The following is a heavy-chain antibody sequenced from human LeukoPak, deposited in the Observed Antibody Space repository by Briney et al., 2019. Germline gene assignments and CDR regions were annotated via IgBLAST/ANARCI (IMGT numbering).Heavy chain of an antibody. J-gene: IGHJ3*02. Sequence: GASVKVSCKASGYTFTGYYMHWVRQAPGQGLEWMGWINPNSGGTNYAQKFQGRVTMTRGTSISTAYMELSRLRSDDTAVYYCARDAGGGLFCSGGSCYLGFFDIWGQGTMVTVSS. CDR3: ARDAGGGLFCSGGSCYLGFFDI. CDR1: GYTFTGYY. CDR2: INPNSGGT. D-gene: IGHD2-15*01. V-gene: IGHV1-2*02.